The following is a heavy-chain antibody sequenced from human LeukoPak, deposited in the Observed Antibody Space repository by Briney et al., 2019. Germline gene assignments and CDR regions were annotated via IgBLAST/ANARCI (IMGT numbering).Heavy chain of an antibody. V-gene: IGHV3-20*01. Sequence: GGSLRLSCAASGFTFDDHGMSWVRQVPGKGLEWVSGIKWDGGSTGYADSVKGRFTISRDNAKNSLYLQMNSLRVENTAVYHCARGAGSSWYFYFDYWGQGTLVTVSS. CDR1: GFTFDDHG. J-gene: IGHJ4*02. D-gene: IGHD6-13*01. CDR3: ARGAGSSWYFYFDY. CDR2: IKWDGGST.